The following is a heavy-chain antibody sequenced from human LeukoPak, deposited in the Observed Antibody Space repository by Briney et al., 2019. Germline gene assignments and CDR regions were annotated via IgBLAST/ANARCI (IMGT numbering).Heavy chain of an antibody. Sequence: PSETLSLTCSVSGDSISSSSYYWGWIRQPPGKGLEWIGSIYYSGSTYYNPSLKSRVTISVDTSKDQFSLKLSSVTAADTAVYYCARAYDPASSHYFDYWGQGTLVTVSS. V-gene: IGHV4-39*01. CDR2: IYYSGST. D-gene: IGHD3-16*01. CDR3: ARAYDPASSHYFDY. CDR1: GDSISSSSYY. J-gene: IGHJ4*02.